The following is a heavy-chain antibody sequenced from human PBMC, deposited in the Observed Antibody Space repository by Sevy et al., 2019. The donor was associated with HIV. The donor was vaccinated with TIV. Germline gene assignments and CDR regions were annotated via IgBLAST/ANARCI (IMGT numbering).Heavy chain of an antibody. CDR1: GFTFSNYA. D-gene: IGHD3-22*01. CDR3: ARKYDSSGYFDY. V-gene: IGHV3-23*01. J-gene: IGHJ4*02. CDR2: ISGSGGSGTKT. Sequence: GGSLRLSCAASGFTFSNYAMNGVRQAPGKGLEWVSGISGSGGSGTKTNYADSVKGRFTISRDDSKNSLFLQLNSLRAEDTAIYYCARKYDSSGYFDYWGQGTLVTVSS.